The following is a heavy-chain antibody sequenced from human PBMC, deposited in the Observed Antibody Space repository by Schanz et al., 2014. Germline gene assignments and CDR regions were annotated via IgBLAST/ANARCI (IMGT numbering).Heavy chain of an antibody. CDR3: AKYGGGYSYGFVEY. CDR2: ISNSGTTI. V-gene: IGHV3-11*01. CDR1: GFTFSDYY. Sequence: VQLLQSGGALVQPGGSLRLSCAASGFTFSDYYMSWIRQAPGKGLEWVSYISNSGTTIYYADSVKGRFTVSRDNSNNTLYLQMKSLRAEDTAVYYCAKYGGGYSYGFVEYWGQGILVTVSS. D-gene: IGHD5-18*01. J-gene: IGHJ4*02.